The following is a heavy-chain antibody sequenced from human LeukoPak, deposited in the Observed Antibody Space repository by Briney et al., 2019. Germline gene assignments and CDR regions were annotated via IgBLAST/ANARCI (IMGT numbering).Heavy chain of an antibody. CDR2: IYYSGST. CDR1: GGSISPYY. J-gene: IGHJ5*02. CDR3: ARAAVVVTGAGWFDP. V-gene: IGHV4-59*01. D-gene: IGHD2-21*02. Sequence: PSETLSLTCTVSGGSISPYYWSWIRQPPGKGLEWIGYIYYSGSTNYNPSLKSRVTLSVDTSKNQFSLKLSSVTAADTAVYYCARAAVVVTGAGWFDPWGQGTLVTVSS.